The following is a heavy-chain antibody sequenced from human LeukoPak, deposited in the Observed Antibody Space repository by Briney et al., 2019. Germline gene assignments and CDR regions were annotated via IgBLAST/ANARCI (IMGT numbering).Heavy chain of an antibody. Sequence: ASVKVSCKASGYAFSSFGITWVRQAPGQGLEWMGWISAYSGNTNYAQKVQDRVTMKTDTSTNTAYMEMRSLTSDDTAVYYCARVRAMAGLVDAFDKWGQGTMVTVSS. CDR1: GYAFSSFG. D-gene: IGHD6-19*01. J-gene: IGHJ3*02. V-gene: IGHV1-18*04. CDR3: ARVRAMAGLVDAFDK. CDR2: ISAYSGNT.